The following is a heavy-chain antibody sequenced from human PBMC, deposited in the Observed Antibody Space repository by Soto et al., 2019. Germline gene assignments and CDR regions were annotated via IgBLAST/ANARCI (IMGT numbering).Heavy chain of an antibody. CDR2: IIPIFGTA. D-gene: IGHD2-15*01. V-gene: IGHV1-69*12. CDR1: GGTFSSYA. J-gene: IGHJ4*02. Sequence: QVQLVQSGAEVKKPGSSVKVSCKASGGTFSSYAISWVRQAPGQGLEWMGGIIPIFGTANYAQKFQGSVTITADESTSTAYMELGSLRSEDTAVYYCAREMRGGNLDYWGQGTLVTVSS. CDR3: AREMRGGNLDY.